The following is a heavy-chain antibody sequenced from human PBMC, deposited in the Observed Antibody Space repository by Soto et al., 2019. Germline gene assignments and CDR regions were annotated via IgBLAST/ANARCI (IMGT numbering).Heavy chain of an antibody. V-gene: IGHV5-51*01. D-gene: IGHD5-18*01. Sequence: PGESLKISCKGSGYSFTSYWIGWVRQMPGKGLEWMGIIYPGDSDTRYSPSFQGQVTISADKSINTAYLRWSSLKASDSAIYYCETGYRYGYYYYGMDVWGQGTTVTVSS. CDR3: ETGYRYGYYYYGMDV. CDR2: IYPGDSDT. J-gene: IGHJ6*02. CDR1: GYSFTSYW.